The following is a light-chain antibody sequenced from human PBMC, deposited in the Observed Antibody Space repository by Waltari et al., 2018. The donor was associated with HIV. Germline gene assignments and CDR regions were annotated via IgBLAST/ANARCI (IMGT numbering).Light chain of an antibody. Sequence: IQLTQSPSFVSASVGDRVNISCRASQDISSDLAWYQHRSGRAPKLLIHSASTLQSGVPSSFSGRGSGTEFTLTIISLQAEGLATYYCQQLHTYPRTFGPGTKVEVK. CDR2: SAS. J-gene: IGKJ1*01. CDR3: QQLHTYPRT. V-gene: IGKV1-9*01. CDR1: QDISSD.